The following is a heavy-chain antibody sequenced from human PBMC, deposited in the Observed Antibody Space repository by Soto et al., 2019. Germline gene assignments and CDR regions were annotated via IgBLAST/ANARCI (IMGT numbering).Heavy chain of an antibody. J-gene: IGHJ1*01. CDR1: GYTLTELS. Sequence: GASVKVSCKVSGYTLTELSMHWVRQAPGKGLEWMGGFDPEDGETIYAQKFQGRVTMTEDTSTDTAYMELSSLRSEDTAVYYCATDLGSSSWRSSAEYFQHWGQGTLVTVSS. D-gene: IGHD6-13*01. CDR2: FDPEDGET. CDR3: ATDLGSSSWRSSAEYFQH. V-gene: IGHV1-24*01.